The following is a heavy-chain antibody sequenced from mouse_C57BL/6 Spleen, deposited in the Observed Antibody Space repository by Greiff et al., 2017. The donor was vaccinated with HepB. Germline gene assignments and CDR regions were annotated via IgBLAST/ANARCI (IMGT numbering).Heavy chain of an antibody. V-gene: IGHV2-9*01. Sequence: VKLMESGPGLVAPSQSLSITCTVSGFSLTSYGVDWVRQPPGKGLEWLGVIWGGGSTNYNSALMSRRSISKVNYKSQVFLIMNSLQTDDTAMYYCAQGRLLCFPYFDYRGQGTTRTVSS. CDR3: AQGRLLCFPYFDY. CDR1: GFSLTSYG. D-gene: IGHD1-2*01. CDR2: IWGGGST. J-gene: IGHJ2*01.